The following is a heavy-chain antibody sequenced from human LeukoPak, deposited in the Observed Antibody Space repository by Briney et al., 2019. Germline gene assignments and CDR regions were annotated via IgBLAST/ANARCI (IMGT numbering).Heavy chain of an antibody. CDR1: GFTFSSYA. J-gene: IGHJ4*02. CDR3: AKDLQDYYDSSGYPVV. CDR2: ISYDGSNK. D-gene: IGHD3-22*01. Sequence: GGSLRLSCAASGFTFSSYAMHWVRQAPGKGLEWEAVISYDGSNKYYADSVKGRFTISRDNSKNTLYLQMNSLRAEDTAVYYCAKDLQDYYDSSGYPVVWGQGTLVTVSS. V-gene: IGHV3-30*04.